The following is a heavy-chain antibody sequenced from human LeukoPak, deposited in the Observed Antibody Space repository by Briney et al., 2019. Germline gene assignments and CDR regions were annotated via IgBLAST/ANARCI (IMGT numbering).Heavy chain of an antibody. V-gene: IGHV4-30-2*01. J-gene: IGHJ4*02. CDR1: GGSIRSGGYS. CDR2: MYHSGST. CDR3: ARANERQWLPNLYYFDY. D-gene: IGHD3-22*01. Sequence: PSETLSLTCAVSGGSIRSGGYSWSWIRQPPGKGLEWIGYMYHSGSTNYNPSLKSRVTISVDKSKNQFSLKLSSVTAADTAVYYRARANERQWLPNLYYFDYWGQGTLVTVSS.